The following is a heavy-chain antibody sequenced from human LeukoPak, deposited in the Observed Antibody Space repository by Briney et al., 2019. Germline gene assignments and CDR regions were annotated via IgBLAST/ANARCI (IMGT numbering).Heavy chain of an antibody. CDR3: ARGRGSGYYRY. CDR1: GGSFSGYY. CDR2: INHSGST. D-gene: IGHD3-22*01. J-gene: IGHJ4*02. Sequence: KPSETLSLTCAVYGGSFSGYYWSWIRQPPGKGLGWIGEINHSGSTNYNPSLKSRVTISVDTSKNQFSLKLSSVTAADTAVYYCARGRGSGYYRYWGQGTLVTVSS. V-gene: IGHV4-34*01.